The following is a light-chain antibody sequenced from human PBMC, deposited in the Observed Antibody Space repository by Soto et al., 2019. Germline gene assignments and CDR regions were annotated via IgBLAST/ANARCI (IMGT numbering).Light chain of an antibody. V-gene: IGLV2-18*02. CDR1: SSDVGSYNR. CDR2: EVS. CDR3: SSYTSSNTYV. J-gene: IGLJ1*01. Sequence: LAQPPSVSESPGQSVAISCTGTSSDVGSYNRVSWYQQPPGTAPKVMIYEVSNRPSGVPDRFSGSKSGNTASLTISGLQAEDEADYYCSSYTSSNTYVFGTGTKVTVL.